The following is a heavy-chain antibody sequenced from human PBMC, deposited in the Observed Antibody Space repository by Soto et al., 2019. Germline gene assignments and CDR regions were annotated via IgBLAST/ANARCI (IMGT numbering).Heavy chain of an antibody. D-gene: IGHD3-16*02. V-gene: IGHV4-30-4*01. Sequence: SETLSLTCTVSGGSISSGDYYWIWIRQPPGKGLEWIGYIYYSGSTYYNPSLKSRVTISVDTSKNQFSLKLSSVTAADTAVYYCARDLYLRYWFDPGGQGTLVTVSS. CDR1: GGSISSGDYY. CDR3: ARDLYLRYWFDP. CDR2: IYYSGST. J-gene: IGHJ5*02.